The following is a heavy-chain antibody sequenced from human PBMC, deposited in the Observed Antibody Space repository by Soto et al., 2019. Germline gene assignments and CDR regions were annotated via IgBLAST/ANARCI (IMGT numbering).Heavy chain of an antibody. J-gene: IGHJ4*02. V-gene: IGHV3-23*01. Sequence: EVPLLESGGGLVQPGGSLRLSCAASGFTFSTYAMIWVRQAPGKGLEGVSVITGSGGSTYYADSVKGRFTISRDTSKNTLFLQMNSLRAEDTAVYYCAKDRYGDYGGIDYWGQGTMVTVSS. CDR2: ITGSGGST. CDR3: AKDRYGDYGGIDY. D-gene: IGHD4-17*01. CDR1: GFTFSTYA.